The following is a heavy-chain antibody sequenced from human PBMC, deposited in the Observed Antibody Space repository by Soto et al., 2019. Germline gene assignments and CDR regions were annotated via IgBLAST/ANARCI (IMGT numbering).Heavy chain of an antibody. CDR3: ARGFPFESSADRSGFYPFARYYYYVIDV. CDR2: INHSGST. J-gene: IGHJ6*02. Sequence: SDTLSLTCAVYGGSFSGYYWSWIRQPPGKGLEWIGEINHSGSTNYNPSLKSRVTISVDTSKNRFSLKLSSVTAADTAVYYWARGFPFESSADRSGFYPFARYYYYVIDVWGQGSSDIGSS. D-gene: IGHD3-10*01. V-gene: IGHV4-34*01. CDR1: GGSFSGYY.